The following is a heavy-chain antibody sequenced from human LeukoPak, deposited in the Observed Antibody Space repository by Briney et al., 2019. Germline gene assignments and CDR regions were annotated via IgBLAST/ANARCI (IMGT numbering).Heavy chain of an antibody. CDR3: ARGPYYYDISGSPRGDY. V-gene: IGHV3-33*01. CDR2: IWYGGTNK. D-gene: IGHD3-22*01. Sequence: PGGSLRLSCAASGFTFNSYGMHWVRQAPGKGLEWVALIWYGGTNKYYADSVKGRFTISRDSSKNTLYLQMNNLRAEDTAVYYCARGPYYYDISGSPRGDYWGQGTLVTVSS. J-gene: IGHJ4*02. CDR1: GFTFNSYG.